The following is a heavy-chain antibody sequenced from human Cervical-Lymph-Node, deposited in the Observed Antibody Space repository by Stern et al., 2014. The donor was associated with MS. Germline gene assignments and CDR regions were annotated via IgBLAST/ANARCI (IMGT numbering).Heavy chain of an antibody. CDR1: GFTFSSYA. CDR2: ISFDGSQE. CDR3: AKEGQPLQDYYYGMDV. J-gene: IGHJ6*02. Sequence: VQLEESGGGVVRPGKSLRLSCAASGFTFSSYAMHWVRQAPGKGLEWLAVISFDGSQEYYADSVNGRFTISRDMSKNTLYLQLSSLKTEDTAVYYCAKEGQPLQDYYYGMDVWGQGTTVTVSS. V-gene: IGHV3-30*18. D-gene: IGHD2-21*02.